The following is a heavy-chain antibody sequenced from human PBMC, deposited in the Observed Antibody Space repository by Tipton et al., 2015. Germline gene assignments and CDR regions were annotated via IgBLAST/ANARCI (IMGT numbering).Heavy chain of an antibody. V-gene: IGHV4-34*09. CDR1: GGSFSGYY. Sequence: TLSLTCAVYGGSFSGYYWSWIRQPPGKGLEWIGEINHSGSTNYNPSLKSRLTTSIDTSKNQFSLNLTAVTAADTAMYYCARGGGDDYIWGSSRFDSWGQGILVTVSS. D-gene: IGHD3-16*02. CDR3: ARGGGDDYIWGSSRFDS. J-gene: IGHJ5*01. CDR2: INHSGST.